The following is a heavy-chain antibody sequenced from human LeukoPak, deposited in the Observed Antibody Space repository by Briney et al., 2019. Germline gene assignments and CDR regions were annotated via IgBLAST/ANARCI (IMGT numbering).Heavy chain of an antibody. D-gene: IGHD2/OR15-2a*01. J-gene: IGHJ6*02. CDR1: GYTFTSYA. Sequence: ASVKVSCKASGYTFTSYAMNWVRQAPGQGLEWMGWINTNTGNPTYAQGFTGRFVFSLDTSVSTAYLQISSLKAEDTAVYYCARGRSEYYYYYYGMDVWGQGTTVTVSS. V-gene: IGHV7-4-1*02. CDR2: INTNTGNP. CDR3: ARGRSEYYYYYYGMDV.